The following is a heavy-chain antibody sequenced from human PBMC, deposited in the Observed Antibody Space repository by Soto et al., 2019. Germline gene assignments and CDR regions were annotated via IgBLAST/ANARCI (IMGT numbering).Heavy chain of an antibody. CDR2: INQDGRDT. J-gene: IGHJ4*02. CDR1: GLAFRSFL. V-gene: IGHV3-7*01. CDR3: ATYHDDEWESYRHRY. Sequence: PGGSPRLSCAVSGLAFRSFLMSWVRQAPGGGREWVANINQDGRDTYYSDSVRDRFTISRDNAANSLFLHMNSLGAEDTAVYYCATYHDDEWESYRHRYWGQGTLVTVSS. D-gene: IGHD3-16*02.